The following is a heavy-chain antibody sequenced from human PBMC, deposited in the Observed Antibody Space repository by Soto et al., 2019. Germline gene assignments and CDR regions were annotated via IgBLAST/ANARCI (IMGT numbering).Heavy chain of an antibody. CDR2: IRREPYGATA. CDR3: NIGRDGYGYVVDYFYP. CDR1: GFAFGDCA. D-gene: IGHD5-12*01. Sequence: GTLRLSCTTSGFAFGDCAVIRFSHAPGKGMDWVGFIRREPYGATAESAASVYTRCFSPRDNSKSIPHLQMNSLXTEDTAAYYCNIGRDGYGYVVDYFYPCGHGTLVNGSS. J-gene: IGHJ4*01. V-gene: IGHV3-49*03.